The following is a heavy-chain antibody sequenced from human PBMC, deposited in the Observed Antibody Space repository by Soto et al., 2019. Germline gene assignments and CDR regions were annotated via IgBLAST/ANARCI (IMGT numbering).Heavy chain of an antibody. Sequence: QVQLQQWGAGLLKPSETLSLTCAVYGGSFSGYYWSWIRQPPGKGLEWIGDINHSGSTNYNPSLKSRVNISVDTSNIEFPRMLSAVTAADSSVYYCGRGDARHSYSGSYYYDYWGQGTLVTVSS. CDR1: GGSFSGYY. V-gene: IGHV4-34*01. CDR3: GRGDARHSYSGSYYYDY. J-gene: IGHJ4*02. CDR2: INHSGST. D-gene: IGHD1-26*01.